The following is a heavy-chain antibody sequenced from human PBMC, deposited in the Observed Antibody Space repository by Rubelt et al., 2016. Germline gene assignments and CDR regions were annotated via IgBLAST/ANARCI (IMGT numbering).Heavy chain of an antibody. CDR1: GYTFTSSG. J-gene: IGHJ4*02. CDR3: ARERDDYGDY. Sequence: QVQLVQSGADVKKPGASVKVSCKASGYTFTSSGISWVRQAPGQGLEWMGWISAYNGNTNYAQQIQGRGAMTTDTSTSTAYMELRILGSDDTAVYYCARERDDYGDYWGQGTLVTVSS. V-gene: IGHV1-18*01. CDR2: ISAYNGNT. D-gene: IGHD5-24*01.